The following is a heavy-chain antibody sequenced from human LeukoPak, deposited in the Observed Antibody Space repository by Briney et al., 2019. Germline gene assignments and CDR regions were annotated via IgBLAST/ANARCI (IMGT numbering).Heavy chain of an antibody. V-gene: IGHV3-23*01. Sequence: GGSLRLSCAASGFTFDDYGMSWVRQAPGKGLEWVSGISSGGTGTYYADSVRGRFTISRDNSKITLYLQMDSLRVEDTAVYYCARAVPSWFDPWGQGTLVAVSS. CDR2: ISSGGTGT. D-gene: IGHD3-10*01. CDR3: ARAVPSWFDP. J-gene: IGHJ5*02. CDR1: GFTFDDYG.